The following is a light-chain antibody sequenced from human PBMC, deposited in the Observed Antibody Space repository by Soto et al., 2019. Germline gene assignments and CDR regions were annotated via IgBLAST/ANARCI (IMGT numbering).Light chain of an antibody. J-gene: IGKJ1*01. Sequence: DIQMTQSPSSLSASVGDRVTITCRASQSISSYLNWYQQKPGKAPKLLIYAASSLQSGVPSRFSGSGSGTDFTLTITSLQTPPFATYSCQQSYSTPPTFGQGTKVDIK. CDR3: QQSYSTPPT. V-gene: IGKV1-39*01. CDR2: AAS. CDR1: QSISSY.